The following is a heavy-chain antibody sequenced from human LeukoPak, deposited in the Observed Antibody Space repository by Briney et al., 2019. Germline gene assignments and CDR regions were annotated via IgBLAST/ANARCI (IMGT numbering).Heavy chain of an antibody. CDR3: ANSAYHIFLEY. CDR1: GGSINNNSYY. CDR2: IYYSGIT. V-gene: IGHV4-39*07. D-gene: IGHD3-9*01. J-gene: IGHJ4*02. Sequence: SETLSLTCTVSGGSINNNSYYWGWIRQPPGKGLEWIGSIYYSGITYYSPSLKSRATISVDTSKNQFSLNLSSVTAADTAVYYCANSAYHIFLEYWGQGTLVTVSS.